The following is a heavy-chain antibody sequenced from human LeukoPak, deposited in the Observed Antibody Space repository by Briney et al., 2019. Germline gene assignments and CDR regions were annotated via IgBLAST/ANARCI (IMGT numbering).Heavy chain of an antibody. CDR2: ISSSSDPI. V-gene: IGHV3-48*02. J-gene: IGHJ4*02. D-gene: IGHD5-12*01. CDR1: GFTFSDYG. Sequence: GGSLGLSCAASGFTFSDYGMNWVRQAPGKRLEWVSYISSSSDPIYYADSVKGRFTISRDNAENSLYLQMNSLRDEDTAVYFCARAMRSGYDYWGQGTLVTVSS. CDR3: ARAMRSGYDY.